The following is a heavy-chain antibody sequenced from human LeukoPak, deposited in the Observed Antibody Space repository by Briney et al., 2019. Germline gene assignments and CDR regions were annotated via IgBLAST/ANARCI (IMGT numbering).Heavy chain of an antibody. D-gene: IGHD2-2*01. CDR2: INAGNGNT. CDR3: ARVGIVVVPAAMLDY. V-gene: IGHV1-3*01. Sequence: ASVKVYCKASGYTFTSYAMHWGRQAPGQRLEWMGWINAGNGNTKYSQKFQGRVTITRDTSASTAYMELSSLRSEDTAVYYCARVGIVVVPAAMLDYWGQGTLVTVSS. J-gene: IGHJ4*02. CDR1: GYTFTSYA.